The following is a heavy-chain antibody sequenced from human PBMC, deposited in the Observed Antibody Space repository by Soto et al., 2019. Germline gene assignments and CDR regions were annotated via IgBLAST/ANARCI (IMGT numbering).Heavy chain of an antibody. J-gene: IGHJ4*02. V-gene: IGHV3-23*01. D-gene: IGHD3-10*01. CDR2: ISSSGAFT. CDR3: VKHQVSLVRGISPFDY. Sequence: PGGSLILSCAVSGFTFNSNDMTWVRQAPGKGLEWVSTISSSGAFTYHADSVRGRLTISRDNSKNTVYLQMNSLRAEDTAVYYCVKHQVSLVRGISPFDYWGQGALVTVSS. CDR1: GFTFNSND.